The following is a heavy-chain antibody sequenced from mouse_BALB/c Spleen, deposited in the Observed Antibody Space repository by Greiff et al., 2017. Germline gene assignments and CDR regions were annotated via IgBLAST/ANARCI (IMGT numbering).Heavy chain of an antibody. V-gene: IGHV5-6-3*01. J-gene: IGHJ2*01. CDR3: ANYDYDGFDY. CDR2: INSNGGST. D-gene: IGHD2-4*01. CDR1: GFTFSSYG. Sequence: EVNVVESGGGLVQPGGSLKLSCAASGFTFSSYGMSWVRQTPDKRLELVATINSNGGSTYYPDSVKGRFTISRDNAKNTLYLQMSSLKSEDTAMYYCANYDYDGFDYWGQGTTLTVSS.